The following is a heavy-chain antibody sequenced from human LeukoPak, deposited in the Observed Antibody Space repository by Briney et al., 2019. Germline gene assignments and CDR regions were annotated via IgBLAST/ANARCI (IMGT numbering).Heavy chain of an antibody. V-gene: IGHV4-59*08. Sequence: SETLSLTCTVSGGSISSYYWSWIRQPPGKGLEWIGYFYYSGSTHYNPSLKSRVTISVDTSKNQFSLKLSSVTAADTAVYYCASFSSSSAIWGQGTMVTVSS. J-gene: IGHJ3*02. CDR3: ASFSSSSAI. D-gene: IGHD3-3*01. CDR2: FYYSGST. CDR1: GGSISSYY.